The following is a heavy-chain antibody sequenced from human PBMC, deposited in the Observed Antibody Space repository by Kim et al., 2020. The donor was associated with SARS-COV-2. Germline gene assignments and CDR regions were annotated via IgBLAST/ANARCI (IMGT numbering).Heavy chain of an antibody. CDR1: GFIFSDYY. CDR2: ISSRSSTI. V-gene: IGHV3-11*01. Sequence: GGSLRLSCAASGFIFSDYYMSWIRQAPGKGLEWVSYISSRSSTIYYADSVKGRFTISRDNDKKSLYLQMNSLRAEDTAVYYCARDEGYSSGSYPTNWGQGTLVTVTS. CDR3: ARDEGYSSGSYPTN. J-gene: IGHJ4*02. D-gene: IGHD3-10*01.